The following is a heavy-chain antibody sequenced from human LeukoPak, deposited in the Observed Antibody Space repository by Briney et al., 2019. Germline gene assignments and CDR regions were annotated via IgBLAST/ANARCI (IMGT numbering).Heavy chain of an antibody. CDR3: ARHVGGVVVINYYGMDV. D-gene: IGHD3-3*01. J-gene: IGHJ6*02. V-gene: IGHV4-59*08. Sequence: PSETLSLTCTVSGGPISSHYWSWIRQPPGKGLEWIGYIYYSGSTNYNPSLKSRVTISVDRSKNQFSLKLSSVTAADTALYYCARHVGGVVVINYYGMDVWGQGTTVTVSS. CDR2: IYYSGST. CDR1: GGPISSHY.